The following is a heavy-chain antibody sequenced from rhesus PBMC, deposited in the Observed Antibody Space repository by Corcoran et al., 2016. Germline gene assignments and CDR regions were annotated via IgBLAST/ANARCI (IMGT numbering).Heavy chain of an antibody. D-gene: IGHD1-14*01. J-gene: IGHJ5-1*01. CDR1: GGSINNNY. CDR3: AILRGTTFRDRFDV. V-gene: IGHV4-173*01. Sequence: QLQLPESGPGLVKPSETLSITCAVSGGSINNNYLSWIRQPPGKGLEWIGRISGSGGSTDYNPSLKSRVTISTYTSKNQFSLKLNSVTAADTAVYYCAILRGTTFRDRFDVWGAGVLVTVSS. CDR2: ISGSGGST.